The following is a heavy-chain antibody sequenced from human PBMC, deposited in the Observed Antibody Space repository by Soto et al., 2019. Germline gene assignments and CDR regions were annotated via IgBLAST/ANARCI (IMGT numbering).Heavy chain of an antibody. J-gene: IGHJ6*02. V-gene: IGHV1-69*01. D-gene: IGHD2-2*01. CDR2: IIPISGTA. Sequence: QVQLVQSGAEVKKPGTSVKVSCKASGGTFSSYAISWVRQAPGQGLEWMGGIIPISGTANYAQKFQGRVTITADESTSRAYMELSSLRSEDTAVYYCARSQGSSTSLEIYYYYYYGMDVWGQGTTVTVS. CDR1: GGTFSSYA. CDR3: ARSQGSSTSLEIYYYYYYGMDV.